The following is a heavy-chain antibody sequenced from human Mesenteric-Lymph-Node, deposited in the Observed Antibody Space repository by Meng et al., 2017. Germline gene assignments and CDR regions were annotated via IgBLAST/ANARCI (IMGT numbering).Heavy chain of an antibody. CDR1: GFTFSSSA. D-gene: IGHD5-18*01. J-gene: IGHJ4*02. V-gene: IGHV3-23*01. CDR3: ARLIGSYGLFDY. CDR2: ISGSGGST. Sequence: GGSLRLSCAASGFTFSSSAMTWVRQAPGKGLEWVSVISGSGGSTYYADSVKGRFTISRDNSKNTLYLQMNSLRAEDTAVYYCARLIGSYGLFDYWGQGTLVTVSS.